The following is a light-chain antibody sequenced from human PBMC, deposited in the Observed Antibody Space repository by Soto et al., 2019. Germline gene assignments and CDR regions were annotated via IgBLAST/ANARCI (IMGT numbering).Light chain of an antibody. V-gene: IGKV3-11*01. J-gene: IGKJ2*01. CDR1: QTVSSY. CDR2: DAS. Sequence: EIVLTQSPATLSLSPGERATLSCMASQTVSSYLAWYQQRPGQAPRLLIYDASNRATGIPARFSGSGAGTDFTLTISSLEPEDLAVYYCQQRSNWPHTFGQGTNLDIK. CDR3: QQRSNWPHT.